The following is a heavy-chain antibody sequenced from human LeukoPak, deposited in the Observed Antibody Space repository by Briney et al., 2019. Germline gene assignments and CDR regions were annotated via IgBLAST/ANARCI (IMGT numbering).Heavy chain of an antibody. V-gene: IGHV3-21*01. Sequence: GGSLRLSCAVSGFTFSSYSMNWVRQAPGEGLEWVSSISSSSIYIYYADSVKGRFTISRDNAKNSLYLQMNSLRAEDTAVYYCARDPTTYGSGSYYYYFDYWGQGTLVTVSS. CDR1: GFTFSSYS. CDR2: ISSSSIYI. J-gene: IGHJ4*02. CDR3: ARDPTTYGSGSYYYYFDY. D-gene: IGHD3-10*01.